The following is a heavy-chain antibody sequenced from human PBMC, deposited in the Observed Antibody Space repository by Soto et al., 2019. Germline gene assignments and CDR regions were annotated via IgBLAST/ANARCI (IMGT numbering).Heavy chain of an antibody. CDR2: IKEDGSEK. CDR1: GFTFSNYW. Sequence: PGGSLRLSCAASGFTFSNYWMSWVRQAPGRGLEWVANIKEDGSEKYYVDSVKGRFTISRDNAKNSLYLQMNSLRAEDTAVYYCAKGGFLRLMGYWGQGTLVTVSS. J-gene: IGHJ4*02. D-gene: IGHD2-8*01. CDR3: AKGGFLRLMGY. V-gene: IGHV3-7*05.